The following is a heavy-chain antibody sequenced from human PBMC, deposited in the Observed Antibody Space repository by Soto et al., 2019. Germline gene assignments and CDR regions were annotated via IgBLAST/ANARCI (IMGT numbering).Heavy chain of an antibody. CDR1: GYTFTSYG. V-gene: IGHV1-18*01. CDR3: AREATYYDFWSGYGGFDP. J-gene: IGHJ5*02. D-gene: IGHD3-3*01. Sequence: ASVKVSCKASGYTFTSYGISWVRQAPGQGPEWMGWISAYNGNTNYAQKLQGRVTMTTDTSTSTAYMELRSLRSDDTAVYYCAREATYYDFWSGYGGFDPWGQGXLVTVYS. CDR2: ISAYNGNT.